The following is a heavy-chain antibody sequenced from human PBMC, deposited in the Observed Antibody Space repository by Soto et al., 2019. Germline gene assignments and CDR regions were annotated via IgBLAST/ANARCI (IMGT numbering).Heavy chain of an antibody. CDR2: INAGNGNT. V-gene: IGHV1-3*01. D-gene: IGHD6-19*01. CDR3: ARDLGGWPES. Sequence: HVQLVQSGAEVKKPGASVKVSCKASGYTFTSYAIHWGRQAPGQRLEWMGWINAGNGNTKYSQKFQDIVTITRDTSASTAYMELSSLRSEDTAVYYCARDLGGWPESWGQGTLVTVSS. J-gene: IGHJ5*02. CDR1: GYTFTSYA.